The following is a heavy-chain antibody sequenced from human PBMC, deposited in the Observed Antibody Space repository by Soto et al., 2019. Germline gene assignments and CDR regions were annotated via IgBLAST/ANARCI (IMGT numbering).Heavy chain of an antibody. CDR2: ISSGGTTT. Sequence: PGGSLRLSCAASGFTFGSHWIHWVRQAPGKGLVYVSRISSGGTTTNYAESVKGRFTISRDNARNTLYLQMNSLRVEDTAVYYCARFGTSYDTSGFLYWGQGTPVTVSS. J-gene: IGHJ4*02. CDR1: GFTFGSHW. CDR3: ARFGTSYDTSGFLY. V-gene: IGHV3-74*01. D-gene: IGHD3-22*01.